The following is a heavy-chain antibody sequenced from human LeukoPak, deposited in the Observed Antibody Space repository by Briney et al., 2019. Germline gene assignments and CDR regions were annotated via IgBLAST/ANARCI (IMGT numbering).Heavy chain of an antibody. J-gene: IGHJ6*02. CDR1: GFTFSSYS. CDR3: ARGEYRKCGMEV. Sequence: GGSLRLSCAASGFTFSSYSMRWVRQAPGKGLVWVSRINSDGSSTSYADSVKGRFTISRDNAKNTPYLQMNSLRAKDTAVTYCARGEYRKCGMEVGGQEPTVSLSS. D-gene: IGHD2-2*01. V-gene: IGHV3-74*01. CDR2: INSDGSST.